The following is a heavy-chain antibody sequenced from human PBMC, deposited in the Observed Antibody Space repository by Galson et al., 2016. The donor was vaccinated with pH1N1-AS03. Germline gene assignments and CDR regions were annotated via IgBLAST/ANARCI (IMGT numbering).Heavy chain of an antibody. Sequence: SCKASGYTFTGHWIHWVRQAPGQGLEWMGWITAYNGNSNYAQKLQGRLTMTTDTSTSTAYMELRSLRSDDTAVYYCARDQGSVRTTRAFDIWGQGTMVTVSS. D-gene: IGHD1-26*01. V-gene: IGHV1-18*04. J-gene: IGHJ3*02. CDR1: GYTFTGHW. CDR2: ITAYNGNS. CDR3: ARDQGSVRTTRAFDI.